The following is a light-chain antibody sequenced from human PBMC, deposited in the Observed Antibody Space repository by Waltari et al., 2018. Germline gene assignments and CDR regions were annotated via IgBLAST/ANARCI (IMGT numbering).Light chain of an antibody. V-gene: IGLV3-19*01. CDR2: GKN. CDR1: SPRSYH. J-gene: IGLJ2*01. CDR3: NSRDSSGNHPVV. Sequence: SSELTQDPAVSVALGQTVRITCQGDSPRSYHASWYQQKPGQAPVLVIYGKNNRPSGIPDRFSGSSSGNTASLTITGAQAEDEADYYCNSRDSSGNHPVVFGGGTKLTVL.